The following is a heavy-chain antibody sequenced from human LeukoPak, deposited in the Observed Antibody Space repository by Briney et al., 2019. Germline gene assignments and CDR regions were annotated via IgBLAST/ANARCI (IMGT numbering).Heavy chain of an antibody. CDR3: ARSKITIFGAYKDAFDI. CDR1: GGSVRSSTFY. CDR2: INHSGST. D-gene: IGHD3-3*01. V-gene: IGHV4-39*07. J-gene: IGHJ3*02. Sequence: SETLSLTCNVSGGSVRSSTFYWGWIRQPPGKGLEWIGEINHSGSTNYNPSLKSRVTISVDTSKNQFSLKLSSVTAADTAVYYCARSKITIFGAYKDAFDIWGQGTMVTVSS.